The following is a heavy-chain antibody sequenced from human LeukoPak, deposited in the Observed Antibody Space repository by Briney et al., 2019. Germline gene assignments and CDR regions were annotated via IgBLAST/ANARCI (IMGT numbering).Heavy chain of an antibody. Sequence: ASVKVSCKASGYTFNDHFIHWVRQAPGQRPEWVGWMDPKSGGTRFAPNFQGRVTLTRDTSVSAAYMELSSLTSDDTAVYYCVRAGAFYAILGVWGPGTTVAVSS. CDR1: GYTFNDHF. CDR3: VRAGAFYAILGV. D-gene: IGHD3-9*01. V-gene: IGHV1-2*02. J-gene: IGHJ6*02. CDR2: MDPKSGGT.